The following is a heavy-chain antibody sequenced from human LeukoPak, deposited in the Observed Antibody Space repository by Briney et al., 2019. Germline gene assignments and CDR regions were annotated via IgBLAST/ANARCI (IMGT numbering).Heavy chain of an antibody. Sequence: SGGSLRLSCAASGFTFSSYGMHWVRQAPGKGLEWVAFIRYDGSNKYYADSVKGRFTISRDNSKNTLYLQMNSLRAEDTAVYYCAKDKMITMVRGVIGFYMDVWGKGTTVTVSS. CDR3: AKDKMITMVRGVIGFYMDV. CDR1: GFTFSSYG. CDR2: IRYDGSNK. J-gene: IGHJ6*03. D-gene: IGHD3-10*01. V-gene: IGHV3-30*02.